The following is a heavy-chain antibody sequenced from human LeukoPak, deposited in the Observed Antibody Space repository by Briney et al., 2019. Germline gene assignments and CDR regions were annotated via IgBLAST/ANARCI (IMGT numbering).Heavy chain of an antibody. CDR1: GLILRNYG. Sequence: GGSLRLSCTASGLILRNYGMHWVRQAPGKGLEWVAFIKFDGSEPKYADSVKGRFTISRDNSKNILYLQMNILRLEDTAVYYCANQKVSGSNLPGYWGQGIVVAVSS. V-gene: IGHV3-30*02. D-gene: IGHD3-10*01. CDR2: IKFDGSEP. J-gene: IGHJ4*02. CDR3: ANQKVSGSNLPGY.